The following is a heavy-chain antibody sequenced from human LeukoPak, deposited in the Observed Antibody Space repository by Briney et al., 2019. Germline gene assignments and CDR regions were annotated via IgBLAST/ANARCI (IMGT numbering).Heavy chain of an antibody. V-gene: IGHV1-3*01. CDR2: INAGNGNT. J-gene: IGHJ3*02. CDR3: ARAAAGHLSGAFDI. D-gene: IGHD6-13*01. CDR1: GYTFTSYA. Sequence: VASVKVSCKASGYTFTSYAVHWVRQAPGQRLEWMGWINAGNGNTKYSQKFQGRVTITRDTSASTAYMELSSLRSEDTAVYYCARAAAGHLSGAFDIWGQGTMVTVSS.